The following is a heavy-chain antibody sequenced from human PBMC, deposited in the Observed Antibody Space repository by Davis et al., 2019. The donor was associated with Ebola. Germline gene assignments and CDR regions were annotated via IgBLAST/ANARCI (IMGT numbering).Heavy chain of an antibody. CDR1: GFTFSSYA. D-gene: IGHD1-26*01. CDR3: AKVRSGSYYSSYYYGMDV. V-gene: IGHV3-23*01. Sequence: PGGSLRLSCAASGFTFSSYAMSWVRQAPGKGLEWVSAISGSGGSTYYADSVKGRFTISRDNSKNTLYLQMNSLRAEDTAVYYCAKVRSGSYYSSYYYGMDVWGQGTTVTVSS. CDR2: ISGSGGST. J-gene: IGHJ6*02.